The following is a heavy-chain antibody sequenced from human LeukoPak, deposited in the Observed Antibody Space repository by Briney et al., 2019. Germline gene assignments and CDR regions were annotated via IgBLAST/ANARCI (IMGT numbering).Heavy chain of an antibody. CDR2: INPNSGGT. J-gene: IGHJ3*02. CDR3: AKPVHIAVAGTEGTDDAFDI. CDR1: GYTFTGYY. V-gene: IGHV1-2*02. Sequence: ASVKVSCKASGYTFTGYYMHWVRQAPGQGLEWMRWINPNSGGTNYAQKFQGRVTMTRDTSISTAYMELSRLRSDDTAVYYCAKPVHIAVAGTEGTDDAFDIWGQGTMVTVSS. D-gene: IGHD6-19*01.